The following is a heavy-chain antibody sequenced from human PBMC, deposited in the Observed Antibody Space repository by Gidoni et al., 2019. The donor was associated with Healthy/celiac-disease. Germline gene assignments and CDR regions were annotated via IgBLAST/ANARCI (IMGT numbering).Heavy chain of an antibody. CDR1: GGSVSSGSYY. CDR3: ARGRYDFWSASTPFDY. Sequence: QVQLQEWGPGLVKPSETLSLTCTVSGGSVSSGSYYWSWIRQPPGKGLGWIGYIYYSGSTNYNPSLKSRVTISVDTSKNQFDLKLSAVTAADTAVYYCARGRYDFWSASTPFDYWGQGTLVTVSS. CDR2: IYYSGST. J-gene: IGHJ4*02. D-gene: IGHD3-3*01. V-gene: IGHV4-61*01.